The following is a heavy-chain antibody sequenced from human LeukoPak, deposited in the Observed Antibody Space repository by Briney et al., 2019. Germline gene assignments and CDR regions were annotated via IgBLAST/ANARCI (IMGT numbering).Heavy chain of an antibody. J-gene: IGHJ4*02. CDR2: IKSTGDTT. V-gene: IGHV1-46*01. CDR1: GYTFTSYH. Sequence: ASVTVSCKTSGYTFTSYHMPWVRQAPGQGLEWVAIIKSTGDTTVYAQKFQGRVTVTRDTSTSTVYMDLSSLSSEDTAVYYCVREDAHTYYFDFWGPGTLVTVSS. CDR3: VREDAHTYYFDF. D-gene: IGHD2-2*01.